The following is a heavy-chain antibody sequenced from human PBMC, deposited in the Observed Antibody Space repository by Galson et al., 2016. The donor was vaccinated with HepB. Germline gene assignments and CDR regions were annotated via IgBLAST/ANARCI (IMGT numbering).Heavy chain of an antibody. V-gene: IGHV3-7*01. CDR2: IKEDGSEK. D-gene: IGHD2-15*01. CDR3: AKHCSGGSCYDSSPHRPFDI. J-gene: IGHJ3*02. CDR1: GLTFSSYW. Sequence: SLRLSCAASGLTFSSYWMSWVRQAPGKGLEWVAHIKEDGSEKYYVDSVKGRFTISRDNAKKSLYLQMNSLRAEETAVYYCAKHCSGGSCYDSSPHRPFDIWGQGTRVTVSS.